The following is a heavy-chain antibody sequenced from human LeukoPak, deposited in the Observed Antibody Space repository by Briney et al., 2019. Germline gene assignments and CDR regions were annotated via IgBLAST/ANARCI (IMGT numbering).Heavy chain of an antibody. CDR3: TRNPYCSSTSCSLSYFDY. CDR2: IRSKAYGGTT. CDR1: GFTFGDYA. J-gene: IGHJ4*02. Sequence: SGGSLRLSCTASGFTFGDYAMSWVRQAPGKGLEWVGFIRSKAYGGTTEYAASVKGRFTISRDDSKSIAYLQMNSLITEDTAVYYRTRNPYCSSTSCSLSYFDYWGQGTLVTVSS. D-gene: IGHD2-2*01. V-gene: IGHV3-49*04.